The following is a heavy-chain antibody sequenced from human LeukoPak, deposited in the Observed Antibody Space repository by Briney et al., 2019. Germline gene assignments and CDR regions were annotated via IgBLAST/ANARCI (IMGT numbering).Heavy chain of an antibody. J-gene: IGHJ4*02. Sequence: SETLSLTCNVSGASMSNYYWVWIRQPPGKGLEWIGSIYHSGTTYSGSTYYNPSLKSRVTISLDTSKNQFSLKVGSMTAADTAMYYCASSGSFLLFDYWGQGTLVTVSS. CDR2: IYHSGTTYSGST. CDR3: ASSGSFLLFDY. CDR1: GASMSNYY. V-gene: IGHV4-39*07. D-gene: IGHD1-26*01.